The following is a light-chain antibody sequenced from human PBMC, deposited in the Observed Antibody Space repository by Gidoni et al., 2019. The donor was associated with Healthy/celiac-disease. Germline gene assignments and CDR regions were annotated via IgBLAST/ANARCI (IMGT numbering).Light chain of an antibody. CDR1: SSDVGSYNL. CDR3: CSYAGSSTLV. J-gene: IGLJ2*01. V-gene: IGLV2-23*02. Sequence: QSALTQPAPVSGLPGQSITTSCTGTSSDVGSYNLVSWYQQHPGKAPQLMIYEVSKRPSGVSNRFSGSKSGNTASLTISGLQAEDEADYYCCSYAGSSTLVFGGGTKLTVL. CDR2: EVS.